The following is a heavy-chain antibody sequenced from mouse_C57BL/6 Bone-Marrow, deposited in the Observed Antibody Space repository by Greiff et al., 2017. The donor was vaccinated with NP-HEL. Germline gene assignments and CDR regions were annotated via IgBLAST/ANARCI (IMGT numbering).Heavy chain of an antibody. CDR3: ARAYGNFGYYYAMDY. J-gene: IGHJ4*01. CDR2: IHPNSGST. CDR1: GYTFTSYW. V-gene: IGHV1-64*01. Sequence: VQLQQPGAELVKPGASVKLSCKASGYTFTSYWMHWVKQRPGQGLEWIGMIHPNSGSTNYNEKFKSKATLTVDKSSSIAYMQLSSLTSEDSAVYYCARAYGNFGYYYAMDYWGQGTSVTVSS. D-gene: IGHD2-1*01.